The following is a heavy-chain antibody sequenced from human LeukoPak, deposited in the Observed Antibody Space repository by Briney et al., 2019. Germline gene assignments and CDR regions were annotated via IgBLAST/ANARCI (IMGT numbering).Heavy chain of an antibody. CDR1: GYSFTNYW. D-gene: IGHD5-24*01. J-gene: IGHJ4*02. Sequence: RGASLQISCKGSGYSFTNYWIGWVRQMPGKGLKWMGIIYPGDSDARYSPSFQGQVTISADKSISTAYLQWSSLKASDTAMYYCARRADGYNYWGQGTLVTVSS. CDR2: IYPGDSDA. CDR3: ARRADGYNY. V-gene: IGHV5-51*01.